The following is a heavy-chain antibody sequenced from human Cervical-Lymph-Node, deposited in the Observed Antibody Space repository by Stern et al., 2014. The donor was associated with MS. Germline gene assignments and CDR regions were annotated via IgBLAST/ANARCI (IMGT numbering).Heavy chain of an antibody. Sequence: VQLVESGAEVKKPGASLKVSCKASGYTFTSCGISWVRQAPAQGLEWLGWIGTYNGNTNDAQKLQGRVTMTTDTSTSTAYMELRSLRSDDTAVYYCARGLLGSENAFDIWGQGTMVTVSS. J-gene: IGHJ3*02. V-gene: IGHV1-18*01. D-gene: IGHD2-15*01. CDR2: IGTYNGNT. CDR3: ARGLLGSENAFDI. CDR1: GYTFTSCG.